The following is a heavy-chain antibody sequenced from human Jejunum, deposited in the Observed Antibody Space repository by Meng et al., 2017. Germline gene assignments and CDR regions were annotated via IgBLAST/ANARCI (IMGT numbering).Heavy chain of an antibody. CDR2: VHPSGST. CDR3: TRGTDRAKSGDY. CDR1: GGSSVCFY. V-gene: IGHV4-34*01. D-gene: IGHD1-14*01. J-gene: IGHJ4*02. Sequence: QVYLQQWGVFRVKPSESLSLTWRFYGGSSVCFYLGWSRQPPGKGREWIGEVHPSGSTDYNSSLKSRLTISLDTSKNQFSLSLNSATAADTGIYYCTRGTDRAKSGDYWGQGTLVTVSS.